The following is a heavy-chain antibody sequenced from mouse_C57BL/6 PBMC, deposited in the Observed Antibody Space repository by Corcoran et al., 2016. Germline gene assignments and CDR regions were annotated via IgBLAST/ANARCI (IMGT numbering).Heavy chain of an antibody. Sequence: QVTLKESGPGILQSSQTLSLHCSFSGCSLSTSGLGVSWIHQPSGKGLEWLAHIYWDDDKRYNPSLKSRLTISKDTSRNQVFLKITSVDTADTATYYCARRGPYCNQRYYYAMDYWGQGTSVTVSS. CDR3: ARRGPYCNQRYYYAMDY. D-gene: IGHD2-1*01. CDR2: IYWDDDK. CDR1: GCSLSTSGLG. J-gene: IGHJ4*01. V-gene: IGHV8-12*01.